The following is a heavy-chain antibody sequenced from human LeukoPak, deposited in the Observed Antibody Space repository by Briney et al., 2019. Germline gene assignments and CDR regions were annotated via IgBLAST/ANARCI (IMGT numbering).Heavy chain of an antibody. CDR2: IGSSGRST. J-gene: IGHJ4*02. Sequence: AGGSLRLSCAASGFTFNTYAMTWVRQAPGKGLEWVAAIGSSGRSTYYADSVKGRFTISRDNSKNALYLQMNSLRAEDTALYYCAKDSSSYYFDYWGQGTLVTVSS. CDR3: AKDSSSYYFDY. D-gene: IGHD6-6*01. V-gene: IGHV3-23*01. CDR1: GFTFNTYA.